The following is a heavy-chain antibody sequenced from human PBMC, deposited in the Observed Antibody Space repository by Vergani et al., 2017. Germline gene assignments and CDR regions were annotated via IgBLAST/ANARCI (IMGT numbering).Heavy chain of an antibody. CDR2: IYYSGRT. V-gene: IGHV4-31*03. Sequence: QVQLQESGPGLVKPSQTLSLTCTVSGGSISSGGYYWSWIRQHPGKGLEWIGYIYYSGRTYYNPSLKSRVTISVDTSKNQFSLKLSSVTAADTAVYCCARGDKLAVADDYWGQGTLVTVSS. J-gene: IGHJ4*02. D-gene: IGHD6-19*01. CDR1: GGSISSGGYY. CDR3: ARGDKLAVADDY.